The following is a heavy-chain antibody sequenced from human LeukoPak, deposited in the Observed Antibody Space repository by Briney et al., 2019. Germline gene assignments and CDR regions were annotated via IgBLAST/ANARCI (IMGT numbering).Heavy chain of an antibody. CDR2: INHSGST. J-gene: IGHJ3*02. Sequence: PQTLSLACAVDGGSFSGYYWSWIRQPPGEGLEWVGEINHSGSTTYNPSLKSRVTISVDKSKTQTSLNLSSVTAADTPVFYCAREPSAAGATDAFYIWGQETMVTVSS. CDR3: AREPSAAGATDAFYI. CDR1: GGSFSGYY. D-gene: IGHD6-13*01. V-gene: IGHV4-34*01.